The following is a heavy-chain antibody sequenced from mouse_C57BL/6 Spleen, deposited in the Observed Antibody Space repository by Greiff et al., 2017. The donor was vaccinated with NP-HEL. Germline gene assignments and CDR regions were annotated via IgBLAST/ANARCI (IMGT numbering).Heavy chain of an antibody. J-gene: IGHJ1*03. CDR2: IYPRSGNT. Sequence: QVQLKQSGAELARPGASVKLSCKASGYTFTSYGISWVKQRTGQGLEWIGEIYPRSGNTYYNEKFKGKATLTADKSSSTAYMELRSLTSEDSAVYFCAYYGSSDWYFDVWGTGTTVTVSS. V-gene: IGHV1-81*01. CDR1: GYTFTSYG. CDR3: AYYGSSDWYFDV. D-gene: IGHD1-1*01.